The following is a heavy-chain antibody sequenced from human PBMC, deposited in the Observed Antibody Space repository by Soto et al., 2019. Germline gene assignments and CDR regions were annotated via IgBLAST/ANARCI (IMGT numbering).Heavy chain of an antibody. CDR2: IYPSGGST. J-gene: IGHJ3*02. V-gene: IGHV1-46*03. Sequence: ASVKVSCKASGYIFTSYYMHWVRQAPGQGLEWMGIIYPSGGSTNYAQKFQGRVTMTRDTSTSTVYMELSSLRSEDTAVYYCARPLYAGFDIWGQGTMVTVSS. CDR3: ARPLYAGFDI. CDR1: GYIFTSYY. D-gene: IGHD3-10*01.